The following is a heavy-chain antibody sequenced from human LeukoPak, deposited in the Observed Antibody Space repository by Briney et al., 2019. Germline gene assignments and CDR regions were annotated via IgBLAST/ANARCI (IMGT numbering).Heavy chain of an antibody. CDR1: GGSISSSSYY. Sequence: PSETLSLTCTVSGGSISSSSYYWGWIRQPPGKGLEWIGSIYYSGSTYYNPSLKSRVTISVDTSKNQFSLKLSSVTAADTAVYYCARGSMITFGGVIAFDYWGQGTLVTVSS. CDR3: ARGSMITFGGVIAFDY. J-gene: IGHJ4*02. CDR2: IYYSGST. D-gene: IGHD3-16*02. V-gene: IGHV4-39*07.